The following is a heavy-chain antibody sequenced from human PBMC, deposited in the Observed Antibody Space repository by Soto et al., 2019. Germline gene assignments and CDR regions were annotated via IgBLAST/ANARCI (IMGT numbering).Heavy chain of an antibody. Sequence: SVKVSCKASGGTFSSYAISWVRQAPGQGLEWMGGIIPIFGTANYAQKFQGRVTITADESTSTAYMELSSLRSEDAAVYYCARDRGLAREMRFLDYGMDGRAQGTTDTGSS. CDR2: IIPIFGTA. CDR1: GGTFSSYA. V-gene: IGHV1-69*13. D-gene: IGHD3-3*01. CDR3: ARDRGLAREMRFLDYGMDG. J-gene: IGHJ6*02.